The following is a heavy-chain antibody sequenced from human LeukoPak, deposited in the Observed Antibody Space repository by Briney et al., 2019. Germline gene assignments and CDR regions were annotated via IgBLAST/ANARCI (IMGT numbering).Heavy chain of an antibody. CDR3: AKKASNYYSHYMDV. CDR1: GFTFSSYA. J-gene: IGHJ6*03. Sequence: AGGSLRLSCAASGFTFSSYAMSWVRQAPGKGLEWVSAISGSGGSTYYADSVKGRFTISRDNSKNTLYLQMNSLRAEDTAVYYCAKKASNYYSHYMDVWGQGTTVTVSS. CDR2: ISGSGGST. V-gene: IGHV3-23*01.